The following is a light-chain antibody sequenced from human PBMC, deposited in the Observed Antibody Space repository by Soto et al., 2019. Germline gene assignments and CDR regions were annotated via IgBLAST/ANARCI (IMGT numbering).Light chain of an antibody. CDR2: DVS. CDR1: SSDVGGHNY. Sequence: QSALTQPASVSGSPGQSITISCTGTSSDVGGHNYVSWYQQHPGKAPKLMIYDVSNRPSGVSNRFSGSKSGNTASLTISGLQAEDEADYYFSSYTSSSTAVFAGGTQLTVL. J-gene: IGLJ7*01. CDR3: SSYTSSSTAV. V-gene: IGLV2-14*01.